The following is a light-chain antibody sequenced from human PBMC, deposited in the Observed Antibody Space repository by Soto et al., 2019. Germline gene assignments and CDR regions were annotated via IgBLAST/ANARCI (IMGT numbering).Light chain of an antibody. CDR2: GAF. V-gene: IGKV3-15*01. CDR3: QQYDKWPYT. J-gene: IGKJ2*01. Sequence: EIVLTQSPATLSVSPGERATLSCRTSQSVGSNLAWYQQKPGQAPRLLMYGAFIRAPGFPVTFRGTGSGSEFTLTSSSLQSEDGALYYCQQYDKWPYTFGQGTKVDIK. CDR1: QSVGSN.